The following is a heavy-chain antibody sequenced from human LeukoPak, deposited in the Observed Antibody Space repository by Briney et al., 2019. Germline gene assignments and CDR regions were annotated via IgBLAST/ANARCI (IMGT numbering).Heavy chain of an antibody. D-gene: IGHD2-2*01. CDR3: ARVVTVIVTVAMAPFDP. J-gene: IGHJ5*02. CDR1: GDSVSSNSAA. V-gene: IGHV6-1*01. CDR2: TYYRPKWYN. Sequence: SQTLSLTCAISGDSVSSNSAAWNWIRQSPSRGLEWLGRTYYRPKWYNDYAVSVKSRITINPVTSKNQFSLQLNSVTPEDTAVYYCARVVTVIVTVAMAPFDPWGQGTLVTVSS.